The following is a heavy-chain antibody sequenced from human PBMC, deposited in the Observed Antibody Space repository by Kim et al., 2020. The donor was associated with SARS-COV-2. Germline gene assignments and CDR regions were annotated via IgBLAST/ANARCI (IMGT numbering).Heavy chain of an antibody. CDR1: GFTFCNYG. CDR3: AKDAGGCYHHSIYF. V-gene: IGHV3-30*18. Sequence: GGSLRLSCAASGFTFCNYGMHWVRQAPGKGLEWVAVISYDGSNKYYADSVKGRFTISRDNSKNTLYLQMNSLRAEDTAVYYCAKDAGGCYHHSIYF. CDR2: ISYDGSNK. J-gene: IGHJ2*01. D-gene: IGHD1-26*01.